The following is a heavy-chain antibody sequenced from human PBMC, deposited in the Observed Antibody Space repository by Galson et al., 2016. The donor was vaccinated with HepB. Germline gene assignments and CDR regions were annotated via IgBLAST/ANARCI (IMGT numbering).Heavy chain of an antibody. J-gene: IGHJ3*02. V-gene: IGHV3-23*01. D-gene: IGHD6-19*01. CDR3: AKICLVGYNSGWGGSFDI. CDR2: IRGSGTGT. CDR1: GFSISIYS. Sequence: SLRLSCAASGFSISIYSMNWVRQAPGKGLEWVSAIRGSGTGTSYTDSVKGRFTISSDNSKNTLYLQMNSLRAEDAAVYYCAKICLVGYNSGWGGSFDIWGRGTMVTVSS.